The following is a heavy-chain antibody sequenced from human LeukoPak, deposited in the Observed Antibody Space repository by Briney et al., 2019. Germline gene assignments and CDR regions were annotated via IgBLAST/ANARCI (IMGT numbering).Heavy chain of an antibody. CDR1: GFTFSSYW. CDR3: AGSGYSYALNH. V-gene: IGHV3-7*01. D-gene: IGHD2-2*03. J-gene: IGHJ1*01. Sequence: PGGSLRLSCAASGFTFSSYWVSWVRQAPGKGLEWVANIKQDGTEKYYVDSVMGRFTISRDNAKNSLYLQMNSLRAEDTAVYYCAGSGYSYALNHWGQGTLVTVSS. CDR2: IKQDGTEK.